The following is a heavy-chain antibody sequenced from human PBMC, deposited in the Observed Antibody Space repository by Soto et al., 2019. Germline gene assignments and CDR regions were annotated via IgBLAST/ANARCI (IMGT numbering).Heavy chain of an antibody. V-gene: IGHV3-15*07. Sequence: GGSLRLSCAAAGLTFNNAWMNWVRQAPGKGLEWVGRIKSKNDGGATEYSAPVKDRFTISRDDSKNTLYLQMNSLKTEDTAVYYCTTDAQWGIWGQGTMVTVSS. J-gene: IGHJ3*02. CDR1: GLTFNNAW. CDR3: TTDAQWGI. CDR2: IKSKNDGGAT. D-gene: IGHD2-8*01.